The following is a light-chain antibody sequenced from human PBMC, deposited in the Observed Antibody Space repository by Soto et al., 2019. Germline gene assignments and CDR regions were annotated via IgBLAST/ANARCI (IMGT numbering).Light chain of an antibody. Sequence: EIVLTQFPATLSLSPGERATLSCRASQSVSTFLAWYQQKPGQAPRLVVYDASKRATGIQARFSGSGSGTDVTLTISSREPEDFAVYYCQQRSSWRVTFGGGTKVAIK. CDR1: QSVSTF. CDR3: QQRSSWRVT. V-gene: IGKV3-11*01. CDR2: DAS. J-gene: IGKJ4*01.